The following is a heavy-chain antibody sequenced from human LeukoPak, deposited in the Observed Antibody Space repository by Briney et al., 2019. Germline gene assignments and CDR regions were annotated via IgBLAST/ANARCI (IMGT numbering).Heavy chain of an antibody. V-gene: IGHV4-39*01. D-gene: IGHD3-3*01. J-gene: IGHJ6*02. CDR2: IYYSGST. Sequence: SETLSLTCTVSGGSISSSSLYWGWIRQPPGKGLEWIGSIYYSGSTYYTPSLKSRVTISVDTSKNQFSLRLSSVTAADTAVYYCARLGDYYYYYALDVWGQGTTVTVSS. CDR1: GGSISSSSLY. CDR3: ARLGDYYYYYALDV.